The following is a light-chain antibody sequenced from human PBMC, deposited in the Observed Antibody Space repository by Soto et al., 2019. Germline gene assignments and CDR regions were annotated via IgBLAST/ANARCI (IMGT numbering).Light chain of an antibody. Sequence: QSALTQPPSVSGSPGQSVTISCTGTSSDSGAYNRVSWYQQPPGTAPKLMIYEVRDRTSGVPDRFSGSKSGNTASLTISGLQAEDEADYYCSSYTSSNTVIFGGGTKLTVL. V-gene: IGLV2-18*02. CDR3: SSYTSSNTVI. J-gene: IGLJ2*01. CDR1: SSDSGAYNR. CDR2: EVR.